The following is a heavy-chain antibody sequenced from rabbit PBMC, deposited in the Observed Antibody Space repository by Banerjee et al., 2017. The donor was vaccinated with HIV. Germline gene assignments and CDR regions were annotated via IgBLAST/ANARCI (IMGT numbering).Heavy chain of an antibody. J-gene: IGHJ4*01. CDR2: IDPVFRST. CDR1: GFDFSSYG. V-gene: IGHV1S47*01. CDR3: VSYDDYGDRNL. D-gene: IGHD2-1*01. Sequence: QEQLVESGGGLVQPGGSLKLSCKASGFDFSSYGVSWVRQAPGKGLEWIGYIDPVFRSTYYASWVNGRFTISSHNAQNTLYLQLNSLTAADTATYFCVSYDDYGDRNLWGPGTLVT.